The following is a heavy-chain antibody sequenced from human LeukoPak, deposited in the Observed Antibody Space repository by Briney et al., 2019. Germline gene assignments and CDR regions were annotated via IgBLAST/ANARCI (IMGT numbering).Heavy chain of an antibody. CDR3: ASSYGGEAYGMDV. CDR2: IYYSGST. Sequence: SETLSLTCTVSGGSISSYYWSWIRQPPEKGLEWIGYIYYSGSTNYNPSLKSRVTISVDTSKNQFSLKLSSVTAADTAVYYCASSYGGEAYGMDVWGQGTTVTVSS. V-gene: IGHV4-59*01. CDR1: GGSISSYY. D-gene: IGHD4-23*01. J-gene: IGHJ6*02.